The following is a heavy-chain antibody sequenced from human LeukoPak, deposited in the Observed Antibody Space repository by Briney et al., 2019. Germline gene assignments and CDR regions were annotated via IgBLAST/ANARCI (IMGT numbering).Heavy chain of an antibody. J-gene: IGHJ4*02. CDR2: IWYDGSNK. Sequence: GGSLRLSCAASGFTLSTYGMHWVRQAPGKGLEWVAIIWYDGSNKYYADSVKGRFTISRDISKNTLHLQMNSLRADDTAVYYCAREESGSLDFWGQGTLVTVSS. CDR3: AREESGSLDF. V-gene: IGHV3-33*01. D-gene: IGHD1-26*01. CDR1: GFTLSTYG.